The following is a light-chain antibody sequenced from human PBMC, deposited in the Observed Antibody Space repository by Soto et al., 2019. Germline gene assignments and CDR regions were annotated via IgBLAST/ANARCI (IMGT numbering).Light chain of an antibody. CDR1: SSDVGGYNY. V-gene: IGLV2-14*01. CDR2: EVS. J-gene: IGLJ2*01. Sequence: QSALTQPASVSGSPAQSITISCTGTSSDVGGYNYVSWYQQHPGKAPKVMIYEVSNRPSGVSNRFSGSKSGNTASLTISRLQAEDEADYYCSSYTSSNTLLFGGGTKVTVL. CDR3: SSYTSSNTLL.